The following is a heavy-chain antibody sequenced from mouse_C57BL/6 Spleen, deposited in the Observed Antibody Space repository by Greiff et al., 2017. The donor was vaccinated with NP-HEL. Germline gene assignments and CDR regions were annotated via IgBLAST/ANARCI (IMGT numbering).Heavy chain of an antibody. CDR1: GYTFTSYW. D-gene: IGHD1-1*01. CDR2: IDPSDSYT. V-gene: IGHV1-50*01. Sequence: QVQLQQPGAELVKPGASVKLSCKASGYTFTSYWMQWVKQRPGQGLEWIGEIDPSDSYTNYNQKFKGKATLTVDTSSSTAYMQLSSLTSEDSAVYYCARGYGSKAWFAYWGKGTLVTVSA. J-gene: IGHJ3*01. CDR3: ARGYGSKAWFAY.